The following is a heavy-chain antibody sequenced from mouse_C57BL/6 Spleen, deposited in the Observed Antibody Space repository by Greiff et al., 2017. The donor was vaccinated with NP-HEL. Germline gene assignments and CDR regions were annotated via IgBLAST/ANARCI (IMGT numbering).Heavy chain of an antibody. CDR2: INPSNGGT. D-gene: IGHD1-1*01. CDR1: GYTFTSYW. V-gene: IGHV1-53*01. CDR3: ARGDYYGSSPYYYAMDY. Sequence: VQLQQPGTVLVKPGASVKLSCKASGYTFTSYWMHWVKQRPGQGLEWIGNINPSNGGTNYNEKFKSKATLTVDKSSSTAYMQLSSLTSEDSAVYYCARGDYYGSSPYYYAMDYWGQGTSVTVSS. J-gene: IGHJ4*01.